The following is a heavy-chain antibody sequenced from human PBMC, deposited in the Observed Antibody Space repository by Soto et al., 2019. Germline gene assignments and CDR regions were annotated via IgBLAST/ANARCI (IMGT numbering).Heavy chain of an antibody. D-gene: IGHD6-13*01. Sequence: PSETLSLTCAVYGGSFSGYYWSWIRQPPGEGLEWIGEINHSGSTNYNPSLKSRVTISVDTSKNQFSLKLSSVTAADTAVYYCARGEVSSSSWYVGPYYYYGMDVWGQGTTVT. J-gene: IGHJ6*02. CDR2: INHSGST. CDR1: GGSFSGYY. CDR3: ARGEVSSSSWYVGPYYYYGMDV. V-gene: IGHV4-34*01.